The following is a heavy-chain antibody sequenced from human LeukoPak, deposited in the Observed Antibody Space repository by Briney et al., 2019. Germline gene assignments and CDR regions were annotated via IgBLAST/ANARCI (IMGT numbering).Heavy chain of an antibody. V-gene: IGHV1-46*01. CDR2: INPSGGST. CDR3: ARGHLDRDYVWGSYRRYYYYYYMDV. J-gene: IGHJ6*03. CDR1: GYTFTSYY. Sequence: ASVKVSCKASGYTFTSYYMHWVRQAPGQGLEWMGIINPSGGSTSYAQKFQGRVTMTRDMSTSTVYMELSSLRSEDTAVYYCARGHLDRDYVWGSYRRYYYYYYMDVWGKGTTVTVSS. D-gene: IGHD3-16*02.